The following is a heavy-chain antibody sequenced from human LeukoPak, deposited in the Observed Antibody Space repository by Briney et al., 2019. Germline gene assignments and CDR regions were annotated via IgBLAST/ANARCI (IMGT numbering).Heavy chain of an antibody. D-gene: IGHD2-15*01. CDR1: GGSISSYY. Sequence: SETLSLTCTVSGGSISSYYWSWIRQPAGKGLEWIGRLYTSGSTNYNPSLKSRVTMSVDTSKNQFSLKLSSVTAADTAVYYCAREIPHCSGGSCHWGFDYWGQGTLVTVSS. J-gene: IGHJ4*02. CDR2: LYTSGST. CDR3: AREIPHCSGGSCHWGFDY. V-gene: IGHV4-4*07.